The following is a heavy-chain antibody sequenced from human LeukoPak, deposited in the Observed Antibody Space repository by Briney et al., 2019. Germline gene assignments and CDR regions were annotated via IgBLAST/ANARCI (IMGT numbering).Heavy chain of an antibody. D-gene: IGHD3-22*01. J-gene: IGHJ3*02. Sequence: SETLSLTCTVSGGSISSYYWSWIRQPPGKGLEWIGFIYYSGSTNYNPSLKSRVTISVDTSKNQFSLKLSSVTAADTAVYYCARDKIAPDAFDIWGQGTMVTVSS. CDR3: ARDKIAPDAFDI. V-gene: IGHV4-59*01. CDR1: GGSISSYY. CDR2: IYYSGST.